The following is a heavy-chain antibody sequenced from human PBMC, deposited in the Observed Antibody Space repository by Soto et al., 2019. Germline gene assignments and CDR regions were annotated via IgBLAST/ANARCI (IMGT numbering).Heavy chain of an antibody. V-gene: IGHV1-3*05. CDR3: ARSIVVVTALDY. CDR1: GYTFTSYS. J-gene: IGHJ4*02. Sequence: QVPLVQSGAEEKKPGASVKVSCKASGYTFTSYSMHWVRQAPGQRLEWMGQINAGNGNTKYSQKFQGRVTITRDTSASTAYMELSSLRSEDTAVYYCARSIVVVTALDYWGQGTLVTVSS. D-gene: IGHD2-21*02. CDR2: INAGNGNT.